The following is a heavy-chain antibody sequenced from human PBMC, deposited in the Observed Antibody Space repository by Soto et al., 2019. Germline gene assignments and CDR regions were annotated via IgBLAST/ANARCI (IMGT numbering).Heavy chain of an antibody. J-gene: IGHJ4*02. Sequence: GGSLRLSCAASGFTFSSYAMHWVRQAPGKGLEWVAVISYDGSNKYYADSVKGRFTISRDNSKNTLYLQMNSLRAEDTAVYYCAKGGPYGSGYAYDYWGQGTLVTVSS. CDR2: ISYDGSNK. CDR3: AKGGPYGSGYAYDY. CDR1: GFTFSSYA. D-gene: IGHD3-10*01. V-gene: IGHV3-30-3*01.